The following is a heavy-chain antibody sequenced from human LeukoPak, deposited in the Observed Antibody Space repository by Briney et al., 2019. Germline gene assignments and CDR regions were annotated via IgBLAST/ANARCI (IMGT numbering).Heavy chain of an antibody. V-gene: IGHV3-74*01. D-gene: IGHD6-13*01. CDR3: ARGPSSNWSGLDF. Sequence: GVLRLSCAASGFSFSGHWMHWARQLPGKGLVWVSRISPTGSITSYADSVKGRFTVSRDNAKSTLYLQVNNLRAEDTAVYYCARGPSSNWSGLDFWGQGTLLTVSS. CDR1: GFSFSGHW. CDR2: ISPTGSIT. J-gene: IGHJ4*02.